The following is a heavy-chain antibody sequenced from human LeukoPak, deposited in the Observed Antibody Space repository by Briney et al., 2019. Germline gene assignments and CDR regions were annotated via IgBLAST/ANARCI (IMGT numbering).Heavy chain of an antibody. CDR2: IYYSGST. V-gene: IGHV4-39*07. J-gene: IGHJ4*02. CDR3: ARELDSSWTLS. D-gene: IGHD6-13*01. CDR1: GGSISSSSYY. Sequence: SETLSLTCTVSGGSISSSSYYWGWIRQPPGKGLEWIGSIYYSGSTYYNPSLKSRVTISVDTSKNQFSLKLSSVTAADTAVYYCARELDSSWTLSGGQGTLVTVSS.